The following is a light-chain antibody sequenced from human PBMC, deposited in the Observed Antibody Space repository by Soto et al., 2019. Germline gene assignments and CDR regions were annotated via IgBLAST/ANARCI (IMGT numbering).Light chain of an antibody. J-gene: IGKJ1*01. CDR3: QQSYCVPRT. V-gene: IGKV1-39*01. CDR2: AAS. CDR1: QSIDTY. Sequence: DIQMTQSPSSLSASVGDRVTITCRASQSIDTYLNWYQRKLGKAPNVLSYAASTLQSGVPTRFSGSGSGTDFTLTISSLQPEDCAPYYCQQSYCVPRTFFLGTKVEIK.